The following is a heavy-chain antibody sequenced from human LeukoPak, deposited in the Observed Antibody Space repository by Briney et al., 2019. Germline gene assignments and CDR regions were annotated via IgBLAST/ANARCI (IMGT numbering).Heavy chain of an antibody. CDR1: GGSISSGSYY. Sequence: SQTLSLTCTVSGGSISSGSYYWSWIRQPAGKGLEWIGRIYTSGSTNYNPSLKSRVTISVDMSKNQFSLKLSSVTAADTAVYYCARGYSSGWYPGHYFDYWGQGTLVTVSS. J-gene: IGHJ4*02. CDR3: ARGYSSGWYPGHYFDY. V-gene: IGHV4-61*02. D-gene: IGHD6-19*01. CDR2: IYTSGST.